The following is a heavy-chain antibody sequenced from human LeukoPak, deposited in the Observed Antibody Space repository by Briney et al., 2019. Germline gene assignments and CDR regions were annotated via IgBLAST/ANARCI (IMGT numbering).Heavy chain of an antibody. J-gene: IGHJ3*02. V-gene: IGHV3-48*03. D-gene: IGHD6-13*01. CDR1: GFTLSSDE. Sequence: GGSLRLSCAASGFTLSSDEMNWVRQAPGKGLEWISYISDSGSTTYYADSVKGRFSISRDNAKNSLYLQMNSLSAETASVYYCARIGYSNWGDALDIWGQGTMVTASS. CDR2: ISDSGSTT. CDR3: ARIGYSNWGDALDI.